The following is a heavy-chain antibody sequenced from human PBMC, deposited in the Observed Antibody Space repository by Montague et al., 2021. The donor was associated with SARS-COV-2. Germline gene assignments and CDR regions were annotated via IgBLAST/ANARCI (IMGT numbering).Heavy chain of an antibody. Sequence: SETLSLTCAVYGGSFSGYYWSWIRQPPGKGLEWIGEINHSGSTNYNPSLKSRVTISVDTSKNQFSLKLSSVTAADTAVYYCARERYSFSFTRGSTWFDPWGQGTLVTVSS. CDR2: INHSGST. CDR3: ARERYSFSFTRGSTWFDP. V-gene: IGHV4-34*01. J-gene: IGHJ5*02. CDR1: GGSFSGYY. D-gene: IGHD3-9*01.